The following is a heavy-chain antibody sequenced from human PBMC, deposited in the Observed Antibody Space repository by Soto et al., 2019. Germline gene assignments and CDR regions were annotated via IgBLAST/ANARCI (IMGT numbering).Heavy chain of an antibody. CDR3: AKVRYSSPMVYYDGMDV. Sequence: QAQLEQSGGEVKKPGSSVKVSCKASRVAFNKFIVTWVRQAPGLGLEWVGGIIPVFGTANYAQKFQGRVTITADESTSTSYMEMNNLRSEDTAVYYCAKVRYSSPMVYYDGMDVWGQGTTVTVSS. V-gene: IGHV1-69*01. CDR1: RVAFNKFI. J-gene: IGHJ6*02. CDR2: IIPVFGTA. D-gene: IGHD2-2*01.